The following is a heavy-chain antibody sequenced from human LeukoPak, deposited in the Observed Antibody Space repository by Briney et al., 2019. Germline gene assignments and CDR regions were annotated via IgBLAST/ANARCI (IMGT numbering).Heavy chain of an antibody. CDR3: GPTHGYNYYMDV. J-gene: IGHJ6*03. CDR2: ISGPGGST. CDR1: VDPSSNLS. V-gene: IGHV3-23*01. Sequence: RGSPRLSCAPSVDPSSNLSMSCGPEAPGKGPECGSGISGPGGSTYYAGSVKDRFTISRDNAKNTLYLQMNSLSAEDTAVYYCGPTHGYNYYMDVWGKGTTVTVSS.